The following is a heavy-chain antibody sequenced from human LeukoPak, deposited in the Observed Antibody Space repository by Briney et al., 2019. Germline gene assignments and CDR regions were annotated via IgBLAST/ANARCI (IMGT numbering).Heavy chain of an antibody. CDR1: GGSMSPYH. V-gene: IGHV4-59*01. J-gene: IGHJ6*02. D-gene: IGHD6-13*01. CDR2: IYYSGST. CDR3: ARGADSRSCYFGLDV. Sequence: SETLSLTCTVSGGSMSPYHWGWIRQPPGKGLEWTGYIYYSGSTNYNPSLKSRVTISVDTSKNQFSLKLTSVTAGDTAVYYCARGADSRSCYFGLDVWGQGTTVTVSS.